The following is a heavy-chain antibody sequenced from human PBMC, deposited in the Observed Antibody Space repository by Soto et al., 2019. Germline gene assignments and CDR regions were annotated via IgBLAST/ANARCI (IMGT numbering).Heavy chain of an antibody. J-gene: IGHJ4*02. CDR1: GFTFSSYG. D-gene: IGHD2-2*01. CDR3: ARAPPYPSYCSRTSCYGDYFDY. CDR2: IWYDGSNK. V-gene: IGHV3-33*01. Sequence: QVQLVESGGGVVQPGRSLRLSCAASGFTFSSYGMHWVRQAPGKGLEWVAVIWYDGSNKYYADSVKGRFTISRDNSKNTLYPQMNSLRAEDTAVYYCARAPPYPSYCSRTSCYGDYFDYWGQGTLVTVSS.